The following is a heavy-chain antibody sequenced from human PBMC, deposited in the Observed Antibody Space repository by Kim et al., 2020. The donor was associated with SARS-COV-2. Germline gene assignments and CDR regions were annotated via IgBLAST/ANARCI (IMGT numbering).Heavy chain of an antibody. CDR3: VRDDGNMWW. Sequence: GGSLRLSCVGSGFTVGDYKMHWVRQSPDKGLEWVSQISWGASATFYKDSVKGRFTILRDNSRDFVYLQMDSLTNDDSALYYCVRDDGNMWWWGRGTRVTVSS. V-gene: IGHV3-43*01. D-gene: IGHD2-21*01. CDR1: GFTVGDYK. CDR2: ISWGASAT. J-gene: IGHJ2*01.